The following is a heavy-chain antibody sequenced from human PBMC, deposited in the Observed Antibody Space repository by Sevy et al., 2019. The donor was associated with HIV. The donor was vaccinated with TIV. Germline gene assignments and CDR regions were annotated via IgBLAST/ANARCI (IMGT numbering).Heavy chain of an antibody. Sequence: GGSLRLSCAASGFTFSSYAMSWVRQAPGKGLEWVSAISGSGGSTYYADSVKGRFTISRDNSKNTPYLQMNSLRAEDTAVYYCAKDPPSYDFWSGPPTGMDVWGKGTTVTVSS. CDR2: ISGSGGST. V-gene: IGHV3-23*01. CDR1: GFTFSSYA. J-gene: IGHJ6*04. CDR3: AKDPPSYDFWSGPPTGMDV. D-gene: IGHD3-3*01.